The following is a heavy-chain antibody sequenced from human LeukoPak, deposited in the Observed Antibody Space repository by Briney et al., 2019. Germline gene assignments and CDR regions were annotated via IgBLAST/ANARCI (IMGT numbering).Heavy chain of an antibody. J-gene: IGHJ4*02. CDR1: GFTFSNYA. V-gene: IGHV3-23*01. Sequence: GGSLRLSCAASGFTFSNYAMSWVRQAPGKGLEWVSFITDSVDSTYYADSVKGRFTISRDNSKNTLYLQMNSLRAEDTAVYYCARAELGYDSSGYPDYWGQGTLVTVSS. D-gene: IGHD3-22*01. CDR2: ITDSVDST. CDR3: ARAELGYDSSGYPDY.